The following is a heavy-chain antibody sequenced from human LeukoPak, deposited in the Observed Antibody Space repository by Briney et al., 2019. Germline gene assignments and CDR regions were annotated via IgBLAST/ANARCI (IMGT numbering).Heavy chain of an antibody. CDR1: GFSLSYFG. J-gene: IGHJ3*02. D-gene: IGHD1-7*01. CDR2: ISRLSDYI. CDR3: ARGRPVLQLLWGAFDI. V-gene: IGHV3-21*03. Sequence: GGSLRLSCAASGFSLSYFGMNWVRQAPGKGLEWVSSISRLSDYIYYADSVKGRFTISRDNAKNSLYLQMNSLRAEDTAVYYCARGRPVLQLLWGAFDIWGQGTMVTVYS.